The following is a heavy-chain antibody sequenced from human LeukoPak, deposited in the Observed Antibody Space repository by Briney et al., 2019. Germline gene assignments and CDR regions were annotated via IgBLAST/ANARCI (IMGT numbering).Heavy chain of an antibody. CDR2: IYYSGFS. J-gene: IGHJ4*02. CDR1: GGSIRSETYY. CDR3: ARHFGQLAPFEL. D-gene: IGHD3/OR15-3a*01. Sequence: SETLSLTCTVAGGSIRSETYYWAWLRQPPGKGLAWIGSIYYSGFSFHNPSPKSRVTMSIDTSKNQLSLNLTSVTAADTAIYYCARHFGQLAPFELWGQGTLVTVSS. V-gene: IGHV4-39*01.